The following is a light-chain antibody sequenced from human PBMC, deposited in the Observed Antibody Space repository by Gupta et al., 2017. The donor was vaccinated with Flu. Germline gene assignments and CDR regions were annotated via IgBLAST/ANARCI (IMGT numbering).Light chain of an antibody. Sequence: ACYHHKPGKFPKLLIYAASTLQSGVTSRFSGSGSGTDFTRTISSLQPEDVATYYCQNYNSAPRTFGQGTKVEIK. CDR2: AAS. V-gene: IGKV1-27*01. J-gene: IGKJ1*01. CDR3: QNYNSAPRT.